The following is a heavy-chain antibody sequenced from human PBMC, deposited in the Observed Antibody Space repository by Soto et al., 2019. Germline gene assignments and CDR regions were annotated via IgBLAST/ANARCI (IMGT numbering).Heavy chain of an antibody. CDR2: IIPIFGTA. CDR3: ARDPACSGAGGIEY. CDR1: GGTFSSYA. V-gene: IGHV1-69*15. J-gene: IGHJ4*02. D-gene: IGHD2-15*01. Sequence: QVQLVQSGAEVKKPGSSVKISCKASGGTFSSYAISWVRQAPGQGLEWMGMIIPIFGTAKYAQKFQGRVTITADESTSTAYMELSSLRSDDTAVYYCARDPACSGAGGIEYWGQGTLVTVSS.